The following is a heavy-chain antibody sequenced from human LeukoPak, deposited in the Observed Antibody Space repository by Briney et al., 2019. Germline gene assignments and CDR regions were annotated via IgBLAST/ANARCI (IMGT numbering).Heavy chain of an antibody. CDR3: ARGVRCSSTSCYIRAGNWFDP. V-gene: IGHV4-39*07. CDR1: GGSISSSSYY. CDR2: INHSGST. J-gene: IGHJ5*02. Sequence: SETLSLTCTVSGGSISSSSYYWGWIRQPPGKGLEWIGEINHSGSTNYNPSLKSRVTISVDTSKNQFSLKLSSVTAADTAVYYCARGVRCSSTSCYIRAGNWFDPWGQGTLVTVSS. D-gene: IGHD2-2*02.